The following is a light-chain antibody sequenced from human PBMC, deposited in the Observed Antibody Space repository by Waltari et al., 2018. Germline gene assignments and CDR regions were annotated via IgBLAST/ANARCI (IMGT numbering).Light chain of an antibody. CDR1: QSISSH. Sequence: DIQMTQSPSSLSASVGDRVTITCRASQSISSHLNWSQQKPGEAPKLLIFAASSLQSGVPSRFSGSGSGTDFTLTISSLQPEDFATYYCQQSYSTPLTFGGGTKVEIK. J-gene: IGKJ4*01. CDR3: QQSYSTPLT. CDR2: AAS. V-gene: IGKV1-39*01.